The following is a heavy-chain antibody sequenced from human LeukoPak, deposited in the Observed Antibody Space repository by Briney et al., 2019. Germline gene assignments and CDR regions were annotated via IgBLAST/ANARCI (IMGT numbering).Heavy chain of an antibody. V-gene: IGHV3-33*01. J-gene: IGHJ4*02. Sequence: GGSLRLSCAASGFTFSSYGMHWVRQAPGKGLEWVAVIWYDGSNKYYADSVKGRFTISRDNSENTLYLQMNSLRAEDTAVYYCARGGPTYYYGSGSLRYWGQGTLVTVSS. CDR1: GFTFSSYG. D-gene: IGHD3-10*01. CDR3: ARGGPTYYYGSGSLRY. CDR2: IWYDGSNK.